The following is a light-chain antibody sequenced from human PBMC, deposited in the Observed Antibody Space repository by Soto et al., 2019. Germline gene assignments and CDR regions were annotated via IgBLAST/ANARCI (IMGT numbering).Light chain of an antibody. J-gene: IGLJ1*01. CDR1: SSDVGSSNV. V-gene: IGLV2-23*01. CDR2: EGS. Sequence: QSALTQPASVSGSPGQSITISCTGTSSDVGSSNVVSWYQQHPGEAPKLMIYEGSKRPSGVSNRFSGSKSGNTASLPISGLQAEDEADYYCCSYAGSSTLYVFGTGTKLTV. CDR3: CSYAGSSTLYV.